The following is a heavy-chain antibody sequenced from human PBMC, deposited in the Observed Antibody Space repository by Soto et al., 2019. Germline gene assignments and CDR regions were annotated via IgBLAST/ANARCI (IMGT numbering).Heavy chain of an antibody. CDR1: GYTFIDHY. J-gene: IGHJ3*01. CDR3: ARAAGRRGLNDAFDV. Sequence: ASVKVSCKASGYTFIDHYIHWVRQAPGQGLEWMGWITPNSGGTKYAQKFQGRVTMTRDASINTAYVDVTGLTFDDTAVYFCARAAGRRGLNDAFDVWGQGTLVTVSS. V-gene: IGHV1-2*02. CDR2: ITPNSGGT. D-gene: IGHD6-13*01.